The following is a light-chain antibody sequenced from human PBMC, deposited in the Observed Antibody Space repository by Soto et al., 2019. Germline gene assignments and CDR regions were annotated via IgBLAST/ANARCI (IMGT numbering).Light chain of an antibody. V-gene: IGKV3-11*01. J-gene: IGKJ2*01. Sequence: EIVLTQSPATLSLSPGERATLSCSASQSVSSYLAWYQQKPGQAPRLLIYDASNRATGIPARFSGSGSGTDFTLTISSLEPEDFAVYYCQQRIHWRTFGQGTKLQI. CDR3: QQRIHWRT. CDR1: QSVSSY. CDR2: DAS.